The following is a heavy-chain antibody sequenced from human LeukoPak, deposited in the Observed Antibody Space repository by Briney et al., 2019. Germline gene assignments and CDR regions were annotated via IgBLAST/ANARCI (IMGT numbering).Heavy chain of an antibody. Sequence: GGSLRLSCAASGFTFSSYSMNWVRQAPGKGLEWVSSISSSSSYIYYADSVKGRFTISRDNAKNSLYLQMNSLRAEDTAVYYCVRDGASPRGIRTTNAFDIWGQGTMVTVSS. CDR1: GFTFSSYS. V-gene: IGHV3-21*01. CDR3: VRDGASPRGIRTTNAFDI. J-gene: IGHJ3*02. CDR2: ISSSSSYI. D-gene: IGHD1-26*01.